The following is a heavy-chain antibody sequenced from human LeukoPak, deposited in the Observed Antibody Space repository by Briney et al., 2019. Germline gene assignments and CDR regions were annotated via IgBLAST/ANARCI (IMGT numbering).Heavy chain of an antibody. J-gene: IGHJ3*02. CDR2: IYYSGST. CDR1: GGSISSGGYY. CDR3: ARGPEEGAFDI. V-gene: IGHV4-31*03. Sequence: SETLSLTCTVSGGSISSGGYYWSWLRQHPGKGLEWIGYIYYSGSTYYNPSLKSRVTISVDTSKNQFSLKLSSVTAADTAVYYCARGPEEGAFDIWGQGTMVTDSS.